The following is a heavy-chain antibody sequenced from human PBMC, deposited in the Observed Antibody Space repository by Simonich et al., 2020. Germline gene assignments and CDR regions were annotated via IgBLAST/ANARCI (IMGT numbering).Heavy chain of an antibody. CDR2: ISSNSSYI. V-gene: IGHV3-21*01. J-gene: IGHJ4*02. CDR3: ARDAAGDY. D-gene: IGHD6-13*01. CDR1: GFTFSSYS. Sequence: EVQLVESGGGLVKPGGSLRLSCAASGFTFSSYSMNWVRQAPGKERGWVQFISSNSSYIYNADSVKGRFTISRDNAQNSLYLQMNSLRAEDTAVYYCARDAAGDYWGQGTLVTVSS.